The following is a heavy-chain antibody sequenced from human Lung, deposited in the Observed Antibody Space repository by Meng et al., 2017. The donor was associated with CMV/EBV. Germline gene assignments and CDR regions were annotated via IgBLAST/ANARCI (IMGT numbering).Heavy chain of an antibody. V-gene: IGHV3-53*01. CDR3: VRGPLLGWFDP. CDR1: GFPVTSYY. CDR2: IYSSGRT. J-gene: IGHJ5*02. Sequence: VHLEGSGGGLIQQGGSLRLSCAASGFPVTSYYMHWVRQAPGKGLEWVSVIYSSGRTYYADSVKGRFTISRDNSKNTVDLQMNTLRAEDTAIYYCVRGPLLGWFDPWGQGALVTVSS.